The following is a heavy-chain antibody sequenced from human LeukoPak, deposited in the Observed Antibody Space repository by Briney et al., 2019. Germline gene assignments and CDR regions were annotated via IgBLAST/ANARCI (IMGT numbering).Heavy chain of an antibody. Sequence: SETLSLTCGVSGGSISDTNWWTWFRQPPGKGLEWIGEVNFQGSTNYNPSLKSRVAISVDTSKNQFSLKVSSVTAADTAVYYCARAYTSSCRWFDPWGQGTLVTVSS. CDR2: VNFQGST. D-gene: IGHD6-13*01. CDR1: GGSISDTNW. V-gene: IGHV4-4*02. J-gene: IGHJ5*02. CDR3: ARAYTSSCRWFDP.